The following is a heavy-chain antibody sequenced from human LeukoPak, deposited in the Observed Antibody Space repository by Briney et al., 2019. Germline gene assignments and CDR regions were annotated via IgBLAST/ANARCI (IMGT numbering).Heavy chain of an antibody. CDR3: ASAREAIAGEFEY. Sequence: PSETLSLTCAVYGGSFSGYYWSWIRQPPGKGLEWIGGIYNSGSTNYNPSLKSRVTISVDTSKNQFSLKLSSVTAPDTAVYYCASAREAIAGEFEYWGGRTLVTVSS. CDR2: IYNSGST. D-gene: IGHD6-13*01. V-gene: IGHV4-34*01. J-gene: IGHJ4*02. CDR1: GGSFSGYY.